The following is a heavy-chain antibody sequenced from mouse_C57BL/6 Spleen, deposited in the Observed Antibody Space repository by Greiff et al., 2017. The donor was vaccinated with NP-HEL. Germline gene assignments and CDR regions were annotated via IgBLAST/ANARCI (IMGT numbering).Heavy chain of an antibody. J-gene: IGHJ3*01. Sequence: VQLKQSGAELVKPGASVKLSCTASGFNIKDYYMHWVKQRTEQGLEWIGRIDPEDGETKYAPKFQGKATITADTSSNTAYLQLRSLTSEDTAVYYCASAYYSNYVYFAYWGQGTLVTVSA. CDR2: IDPEDGET. V-gene: IGHV14-2*01. CDR3: ASAYYSNYVYFAY. D-gene: IGHD2-5*01. CDR1: GFNIKDYY.